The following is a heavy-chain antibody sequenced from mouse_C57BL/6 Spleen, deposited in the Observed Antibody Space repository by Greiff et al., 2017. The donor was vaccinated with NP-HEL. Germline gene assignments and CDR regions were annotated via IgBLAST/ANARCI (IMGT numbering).Heavy chain of an antibody. CDR1: GYTFTSYW. Sequence: VQLQQPGAELVKPGASVKLSCKASGYTFTSYWITWVKQRPGQGLEWIGDIYPGSGSTNYNEKFKSKATLTVDTSSSTAYMQLSSLTSEDSAVYYCARWYGGSSYNYAMDYWGQGTSVTVSS. D-gene: IGHD1-1*01. J-gene: IGHJ4*01. CDR2: IYPGSGST. V-gene: IGHV1-55*01. CDR3: ARWYGGSSYNYAMDY.